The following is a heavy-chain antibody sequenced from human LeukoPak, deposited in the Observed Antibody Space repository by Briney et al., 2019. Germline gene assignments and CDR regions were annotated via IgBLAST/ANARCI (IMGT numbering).Heavy chain of an antibody. CDR3: AREGYTSSWYSGYYYFDY. Sequence: PSETLSLTCTVSGGSISSGSYFWTWIRPPAGKRLEWIGRINTSGSTNYNPSLKSRVTISVDTSKNQFSLKLSSVTAADTAVFFCAREGYTSSWYSGYYYFDYWGQGTLVSVSS. D-gene: IGHD6-13*01. V-gene: IGHV4-61*02. J-gene: IGHJ4*02. CDR2: INTSGST. CDR1: GGSISSGSYF.